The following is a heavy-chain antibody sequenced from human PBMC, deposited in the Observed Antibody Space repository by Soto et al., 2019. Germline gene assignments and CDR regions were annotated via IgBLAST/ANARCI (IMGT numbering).Heavy chain of an antibody. CDR1: GGSITSSEYY. V-gene: IGHV4-39*01. J-gene: IGHJ4*02. CDR3: ASHTLNWSDADS. CDR2: IYYSGSS. D-gene: IGHD1-1*01. Sequence: SETLSLTCTVSGGSITSSEYYWAWIRQPPGKGLQFVGTIYYSGSSYSNPSLKSRLSMSVDTSKKQFSLTMKSVTAADTGVYYCASHTLNWSDADSRGQGFLMTVCS.